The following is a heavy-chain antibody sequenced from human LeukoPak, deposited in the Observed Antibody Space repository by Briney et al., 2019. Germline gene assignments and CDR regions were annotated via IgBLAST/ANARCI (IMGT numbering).Heavy chain of an antibody. CDR2: IYTTGSP. D-gene: IGHD3-10*01. CDR3: ARDRGITAARGVPSWFDP. Sequence: SETLSLTCTVSGGSTNSDTYYWTWIRQPAGKGLEWIARIYTTGSPSYNPSLKSRVTMSIDTSEKQFSLKLTSVSAADTAVYYCARDRGITAARGVPSWFDPWGQGTLVTVSS. CDR1: GGSTNSDTYY. J-gene: IGHJ5*02. V-gene: IGHV4-61*02.